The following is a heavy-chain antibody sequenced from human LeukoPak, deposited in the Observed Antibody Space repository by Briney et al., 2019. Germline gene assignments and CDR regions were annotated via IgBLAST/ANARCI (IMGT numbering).Heavy chain of an antibody. V-gene: IGHV4-4*02. D-gene: IGHD1-14*01. CDR1: GGSNSSSNW. Sequence: SGTLSLTCAVSGGSNSSSNWWSWVRQPPGKGLEWIGEIYHSGSTNYNPSLKSRVTISVDKSKNQFSLKLSSVTAADTAVYYCARDNPDQYYYYGMDVWGKGTTVTVSS. CDR3: ARDNPDQYYYYGMDV. J-gene: IGHJ6*04. CDR2: IYHSGST.